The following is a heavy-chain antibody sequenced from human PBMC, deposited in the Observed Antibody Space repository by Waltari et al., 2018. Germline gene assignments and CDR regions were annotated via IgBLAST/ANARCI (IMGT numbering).Heavy chain of an antibody. CDR2: IYPGDSDT. D-gene: IGHD1-1*01. CDR1: GYSCTSYW. CDR3: ARQGTRDYYYYYGMDV. Sequence: VQLVQSGAEVKKPGESLKISCKGSGYSCTSYWIGWVREMPWTGRAWMWIIYPGDSDTSYIPSFHGQVTISAEKSTSTDYLQWISLKASETAMYYCARQGTRDYYYYYGMDVWGQGTTVTVSS. J-gene: IGHJ6*02. V-gene: IGHV5-51*01.